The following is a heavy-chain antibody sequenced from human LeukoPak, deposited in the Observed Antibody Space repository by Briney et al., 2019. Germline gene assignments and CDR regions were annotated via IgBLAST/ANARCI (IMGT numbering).Heavy chain of an antibody. V-gene: IGHV3-48*04. D-gene: IGHD2-15*01. CDR1: GFTFSSYS. CDR3: AAEFGYCSGGSCQGWGGFDY. Sequence: GGSLRLSCAASGFTFSSYSMNWVRQAPGKGLEWVSYISSSSSTIYYADSVKGRFTISRDNAKNSLYLQMNSLRAEDTAVYYCAAEFGYCSGGSCQGWGGFDYWGQGTLVTVSS. J-gene: IGHJ4*02. CDR2: ISSSSSTI.